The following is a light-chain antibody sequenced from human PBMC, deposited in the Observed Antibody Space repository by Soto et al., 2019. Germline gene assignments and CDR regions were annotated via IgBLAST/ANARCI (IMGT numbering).Light chain of an antibody. J-gene: IGKJ1*01. V-gene: IGKV1-5*03. CDR2: RVS. CDR3: QQYNGYFPT. Sequence: DIQMTQSPSTLSASVGDRVTITCRASQSISIWLAWYQQKPGKAPNLLIYRVSHLESGVPSRFSGSGSGTEFTLNISSLQPDDFEPYYCQQYNGYFPTFGQGTKVDIK. CDR1: QSISIW.